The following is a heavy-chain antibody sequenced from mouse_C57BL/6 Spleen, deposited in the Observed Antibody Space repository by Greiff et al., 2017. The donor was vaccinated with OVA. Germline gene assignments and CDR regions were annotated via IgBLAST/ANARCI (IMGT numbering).Heavy chain of an antibody. Sequence: EVMLVESGGDLVKPGGSLKLSCAASGFTFSSYGMSWVRQTPDKRLEWVATISSGGSYTYYPDSVKGRFTISRDNAKNTLYLQMSSLKSEDTAMYYCARQGYYDYGDGWFAYWGQGTLVTVSA. CDR3: ARQGYYDYGDGWFAY. CDR2: ISSGGSYT. V-gene: IGHV5-6*02. J-gene: IGHJ3*01. CDR1: GFTFSSYG. D-gene: IGHD2-4*01.